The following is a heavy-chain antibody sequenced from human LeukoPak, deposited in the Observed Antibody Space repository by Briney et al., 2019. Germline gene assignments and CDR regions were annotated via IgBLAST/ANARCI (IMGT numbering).Heavy chain of an antibody. CDR1: GGSISSNY. D-gene: IGHD6-13*01. CDR3: ARDRRQLAMSQAASAFDI. Sequence: SETLSLTCTVSGGSISSNYWSWIRQPPGKGLEWIGYIYYSGYTDYNPSLKGRVTISLDKSKDQVSLKLSSVTPEDTAVYYCARDRRQLAMSQAASAFDIWGQGTMVTVSS. V-gene: IGHV4-59*12. J-gene: IGHJ3*02. CDR2: IYYSGYT.